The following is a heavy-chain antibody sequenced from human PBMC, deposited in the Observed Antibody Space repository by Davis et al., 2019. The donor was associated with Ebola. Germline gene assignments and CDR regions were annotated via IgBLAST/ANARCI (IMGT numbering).Heavy chain of an antibody. J-gene: IGHJ6*02. CDR2: ISYDGSNK. CDR3: ARSYSSWYYYYYGMDV. Sequence: GESLKISCAASGFTFSSYAMHWVRQAPGKGLEWVAVISYDGSNKYYADSVKGRFTISRDNSKNTLYLQMNSLRAEDTAVYYCARSYSSWYYYYYGMDVWGQGITVTVSS. V-gene: IGHV3-30-3*01. D-gene: IGHD6-13*01. CDR1: GFTFSSYA.